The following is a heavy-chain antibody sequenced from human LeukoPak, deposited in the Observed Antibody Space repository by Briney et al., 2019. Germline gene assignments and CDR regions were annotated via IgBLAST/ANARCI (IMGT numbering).Heavy chain of an antibody. D-gene: IGHD3-16*01. V-gene: IGHV4-61*01. CDR1: GGSVGSGSYY. Sequence: SETLSLTCTVSGGSVGSGSYYWSWIRQPPGKGLEWIGYIYYSGSTNYNPSLKSRVTISVDTSKNQFSLKLSSVTAADTAVYYCAREKFLGRGGYDYYVMDVWAKGPTVPVSS. CDR2: IYYSGST. J-gene: IGHJ6*04. CDR3: AREKFLGRGGYDYYVMDV.